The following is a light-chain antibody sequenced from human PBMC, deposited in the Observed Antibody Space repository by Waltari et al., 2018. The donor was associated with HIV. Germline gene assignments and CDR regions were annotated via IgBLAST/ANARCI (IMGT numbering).Light chain of an antibody. V-gene: IGLV1-44*01. J-gene: IGLJ3*02. CDR2: GNH. Sequence: QSVMTQPPSASGTAGQWFTIARTGCSSNNHTHTITSYQHLPGSAPKFLMYGNHVRPSGVPERFSGSKSGTSASLAISGLRSEDEADYYCAAWGDSLNAWVFGGGTKVTVL. CDR1: SSNNHTHT. CDR3: AAWGDSLNAWV.